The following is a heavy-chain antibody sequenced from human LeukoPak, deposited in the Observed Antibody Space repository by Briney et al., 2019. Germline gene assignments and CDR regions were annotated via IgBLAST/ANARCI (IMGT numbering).Heavy chain of an antibody. CDR2: IKQEGSAR. V-gene: IGHV3-7*01. CDR1: GFSFSSYW. CDR3: ARAAPTRTLIGSGADY. D-gene: IGHD3-22*01. Sequence: GGSLRLSCVASGFSFSSYWMSWVRQTPGKGLEWVANIKQEGSARYYVDSVTGRFTISRDNAMNSLYLQMNSLRAEDTAVYYCARAAPTRTLIGSGADYWGQGTLVTVSS. J-gene: IGHJ4*02.